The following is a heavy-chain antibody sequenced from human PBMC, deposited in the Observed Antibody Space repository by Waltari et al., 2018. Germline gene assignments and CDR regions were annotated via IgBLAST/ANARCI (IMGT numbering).Heavy chain of an antibody. Sequence: EVQLLESGGGLVQPGGSLRLSCAASGFTFISYAMTWVRQAPGKGLEWVSSISGPVLTTFYADSVKGRFSVSRDNSKNTLYLQINGLRADDTAVYYCAKAGGIAAAEFQFDFWGRGTLVTVSS. V-gene: IGHV3-23*01. D-gene: IGHD6-13*01. CDR2: ISGPVLTT. CDR3: AKAGGIAAAEFQFDF. CDR1: GFTFISYA. J-gene: IGHJ4*02.